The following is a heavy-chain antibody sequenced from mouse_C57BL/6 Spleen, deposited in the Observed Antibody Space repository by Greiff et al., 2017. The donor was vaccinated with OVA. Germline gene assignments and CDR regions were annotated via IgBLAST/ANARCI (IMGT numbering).Heavy chain of an antibody. D-gene: IGHD2-4*01. CDR2: FYPGSGSI. V-gene: IGHV1-62-2*01. CDR3: ARCPIYYDYGYAMDY. J-gene: IGHJ4*01. CDR1: GYTFTEYT. Sequence: VQLVESGAELVKPGASVKLSCKASGYTFTEYTIHWVKQRPGQGLEWIGWFYPGSGSIKYNEKFKGKATLTVDTSSSTAYMQLSSLTSEDSAVYFCARCPIYYDYGYAMDYWGQGTSVTVSS.